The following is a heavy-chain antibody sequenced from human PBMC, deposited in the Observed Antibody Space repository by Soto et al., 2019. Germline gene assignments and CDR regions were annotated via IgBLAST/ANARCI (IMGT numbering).Heavy chain of an antibody. J-gene: IGHJ3*02. CDR2: AYYSGST. Sequence: QVQLQESGPGLVKPSETLSLTCTVSGASISSSYWSWIRQSPGKGLEWIGYAYYSGSTNYNPSLKSRVTISVDTSKNQFSLKLSSVTAADTAVYYCARGYYDSSGQSNTFDIWG. CDR3: ARGYYDSSGQSNTFDI. V-gene: IGHV4-59*01. CDR1: GASISSSY. D-gene: IGHD3-22*01.